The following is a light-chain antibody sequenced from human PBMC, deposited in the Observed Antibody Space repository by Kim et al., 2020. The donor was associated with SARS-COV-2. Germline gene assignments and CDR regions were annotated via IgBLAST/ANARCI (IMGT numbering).Light chain of an antibody. CDR2: AAS. J-gene: IGKJ2*01. Sequence: SASGGYIVTTSCRASQGISNYLAWFQPKPGKAPESLIYAASVLQSGVPSKFSGSRSGTDFTLTISSLQPEDFATYYCQQYNNYPYTFGQGTKLEI. CDR1: QGISNY. V-gene: IGKV1-16*02. CDR3: QQYNNYPYT.